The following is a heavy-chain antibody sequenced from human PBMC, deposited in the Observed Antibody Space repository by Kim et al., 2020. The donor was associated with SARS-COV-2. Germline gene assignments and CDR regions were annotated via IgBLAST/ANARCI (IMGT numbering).Heavy chain of an antibody. V-gene: IGHV3-21*01. CDR1: GFTFSSYS. CDR2: ISSSSSYI. Sequence: PGGSLRLSCAASGFTFSSYSMNWVRQAPGKGLEWVSSISSSSSYIYYADSVKGRFTISRDNAKNSLYLQMNSLRAEDTAVYYCARDFSGWSPRGYYFDYWGQGTLVTVSS. CDR3: ARDFSGWSPRGYYFDY. D-gene: IGHD6-19*01. J-gene: IGHJ4*02.